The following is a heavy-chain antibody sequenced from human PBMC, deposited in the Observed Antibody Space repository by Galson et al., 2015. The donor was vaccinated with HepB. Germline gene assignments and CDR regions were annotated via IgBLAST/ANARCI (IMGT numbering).Heavy chain of an antibody. V-gene: IGHV3-33*01. D-gene: IGHD3-16*01. CDR3: ARDRQEYYDYVWGTYGGPDALDI. J-gene: IGHJ3*02. CDR2: IWYDGSNK. CDR1: GFNFSSYG. Sequence: SLRLSCAASGFNFSSYGMHWVRQAPGKGLEWVAVIWYDGSNKYYEDSVKGRFTISRDTSKNTLYLQMNSLRAEDTAVYYCARDRQEYYDYVWGTYGGPDALDIWARGTVVIVSS.